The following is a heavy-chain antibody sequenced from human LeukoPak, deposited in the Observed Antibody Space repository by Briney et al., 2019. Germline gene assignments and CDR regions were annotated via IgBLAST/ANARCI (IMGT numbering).Heavy chain of an antibody. Sequence: GRSLRLSCAASGFTFSSYAMSWVRQAPGKGLEWVSAISGSGGSTYYADSVKGRFTISRDNSKNTLYLQMNSLRAEDTAVYYCAKDLSSGWYNGYWGQGTLVTVSS. CDR3: AKDLSSGWYNGY. D-gene: IGHD6-19*01. V-gene: IGHV3-23*01. CDR1: GFTFSSYA. CDR2: ISGSGGST. J-gene: IGHJ4*02.